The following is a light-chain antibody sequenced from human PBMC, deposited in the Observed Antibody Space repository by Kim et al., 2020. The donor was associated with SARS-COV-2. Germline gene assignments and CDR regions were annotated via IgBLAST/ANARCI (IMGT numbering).Light chain of an antibody. CDR1: SSNIGSRT. V-gene: IGLV1-44*01. CDR2: TNN. J-gene: IGLJ2*01. CDR3: AAWDDSLNGVV. Sequence: QSVLTQPPSASGTPGQRVTISCSGSSSNIGSRTVSWYQQLPGTAPKLLIYTNNQRPSGVPDRFSGSKSGTSASLAISGLQSDDEGDYHCAAWDDSLNGVVFGGGTQLTVL.